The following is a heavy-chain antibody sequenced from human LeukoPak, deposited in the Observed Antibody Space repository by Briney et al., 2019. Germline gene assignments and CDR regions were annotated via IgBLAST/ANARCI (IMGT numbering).Heavy chain of an antibody. CDR3: AREDFGVDY. J-gene: IGHJ4*02. CDR1: GFTFNSYY. CDR2: INRDGSDT. D-gene: IGHD3-10*01. Sequence: PGGSLRLSCAASGFTFNSYYMNWVRQAPGKGLVWVSRINRDGSDTIYADSVKGRFTISRDNAKNTLFLQMNSLRAEDTAVYHCAREDFGVDYWGQGTLVTVSS. V-gene: IGHV3-74*01.